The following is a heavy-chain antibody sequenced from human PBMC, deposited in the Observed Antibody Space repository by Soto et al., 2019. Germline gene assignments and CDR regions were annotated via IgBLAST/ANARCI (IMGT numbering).Heavy chain of an antibody. J-gene: IGHJ6*02. V-gene: IGHV1-69*01. CDR3: ARFQGSSTSLEMYYYYYYGMDV. CDR1: GGTFGSYA. D-gene: IGHD2-2*01. CDR2: IIPIPGTA. Sequence: QVQLVQSGAEVKKPGSSVKVSCKASGGTFGSYAISWVRQAPGQGLEWMGGIIPIPGTANYAQKFQGRVTIAADESTSTAYMELSSLRSVYTAVYYCARFQGSSTSLEMYYYYYYGMDVWGQWTTVTVSS.